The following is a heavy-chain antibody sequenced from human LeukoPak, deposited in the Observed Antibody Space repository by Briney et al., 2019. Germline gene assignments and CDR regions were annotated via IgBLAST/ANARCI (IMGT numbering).Heavy chain of an antibody. D-gene: IGHD4-23*01. V-gene: IGHV1-69*05. CDR1: VGSFTIYD. J-gene: IGHJ4*02. Sequence: SVTASFTSSVGSFTIYDISWVRQAPEQGLEWMGGIIPVFGMPNYAQKFQGRLTLTTDESTGTAYMELGGLTSDDTAVYYCARSDAGNSEGGIDYWGQGTLVIVSS. CDR3: ARSDAGNSEGGIDY. CDR2: IIPVFGMP.